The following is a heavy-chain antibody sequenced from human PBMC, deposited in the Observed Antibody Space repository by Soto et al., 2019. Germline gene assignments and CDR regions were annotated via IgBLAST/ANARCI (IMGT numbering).Heavy chain of an antibody. CDR2: IYWDDDK. D-gene: IGHD6-19*01. Sequence: SGPTLVNPTQTLTLTCTFSGFSLSSTRMAVGWIRQPPGKALEWLALIYWDDDKRYSPFLKSRLTITKDTSKNQVVLTMSNMDPVDTASYFCAHIVVAGLGYYFDYWGQGTLVTVSS. CDR3: AHIVVAGLGYYFDY. J-gene: IGHJ4*02. CDR1: GFSLSSTRMA. V-gene: IGHV2-5*02.